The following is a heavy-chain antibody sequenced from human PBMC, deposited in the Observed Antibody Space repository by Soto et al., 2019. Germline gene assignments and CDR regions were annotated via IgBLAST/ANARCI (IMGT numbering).Heavy chain of an antibody. J-gene: IGHJ4*02. CDR3: ARLDYGASGFES. CDR1: GGSINSASYH. D-gene: IGHD4-17*01. CDR2: IFYTGST. Sequence: QVQLQESGPGLVQPSETLSLTCSVSGGSINSASYHWSWLRQHPGKGLEFIGYIFYTGSTYYNPSLETRLTISVDTSKTHVSLRLNAVTAAAPAVYYGARLDYGASGFESWGRGILVTVSS. V-gene: IGHV4-31*03.